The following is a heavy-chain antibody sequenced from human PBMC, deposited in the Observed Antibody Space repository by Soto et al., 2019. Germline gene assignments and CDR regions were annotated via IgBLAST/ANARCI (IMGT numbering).Heavy chain of an antibody. CDR3: ARGGRWLQFDIGYHFDH. J-gene: IGHJ4*02. V-gene: IGHV1-46*01. Sequence: ASVKVSCKASGYTFTGHQIHWVRQAPGQGLEWMGIINPSGGSTTYAQKFQGRVTMTRDTSTSTVYMEVSSLGSEDTAVYYCARGGRWLQFDIGYHFDHWGQGTLVTVSS. D-gene: IGHD5-12*01. CDR1: GYTFTGHQ. CDR2: INPSGGST.